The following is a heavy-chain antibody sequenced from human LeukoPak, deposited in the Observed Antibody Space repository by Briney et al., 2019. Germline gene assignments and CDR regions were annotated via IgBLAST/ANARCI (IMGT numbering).Heavy chain of an antibody. Sequence: ASVKVSCKASGYTFTGYYVHWVRQAPGQGLEWMGWMNPNSGGTNPAQKFQGRVTMTRDTSISTAYMELSSLRSDDTAVYYCARGYYSDSSGYYPIWGQGTLVTVSS. CDR3: ARGYYSDSSGYYPI. J-gene: IGHJ4*02. D-gene: IGHD3-22*01. CDR2: MNPNSGGT. V-gene: IGHV1-2*02. CDR1: GYTFTGYY.